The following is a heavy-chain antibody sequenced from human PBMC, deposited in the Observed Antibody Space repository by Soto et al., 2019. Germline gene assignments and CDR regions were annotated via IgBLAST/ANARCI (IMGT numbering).Heavy chain of an antibody. J-gene: IGHJ6*02. V-gene: IGHV3-30-3*01. CDR1: GFTFSSYA. CDR2: ISYDGSNK. CDR3: ARALSSSSWYPSPYYYYYGMDV. Sequence: GGSLRLSCAASGFTFSSYAMHWVRQAPGKGLEWVAVISYDGSNKYYADSVKGRFTISRDNSKNTLYLQMNSLRAEDTAVYYCARALSSSSWYPSPYYYYYGMDVWGQGTTVTVSS. D-gene: IGHD6-13*01.